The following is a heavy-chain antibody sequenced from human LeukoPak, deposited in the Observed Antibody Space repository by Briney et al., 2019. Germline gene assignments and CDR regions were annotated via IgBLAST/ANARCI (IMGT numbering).Heavy chain of an antibody. CDR3: ARGSCSSTSCDWGFYYYYYMDV. D-gene: IGHD2-2*01. J-gene: IGHJ6*03. CDR2: ISGLNGNT. Sequence: ASVKVSCKASGYTFTSYDINWVRQATRQGLEWTGSISGLNGNTNYAQKLQGRVTMTTDTSTSTAYMELRSLRSDDTAVYYCARGSCSSTSCDWGFYYYYYMDVWGKGTTVTVSS. V-gene: IGHV1-18*01. CDR1: GYTFTSYD.